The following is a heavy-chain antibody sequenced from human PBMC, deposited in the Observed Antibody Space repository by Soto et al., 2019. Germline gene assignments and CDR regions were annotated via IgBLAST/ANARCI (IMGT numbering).Heavy chain of an antibody. J-gene: IGHJ1*01. CDR1: GYTFTTFG. CDR3: ERQNADYFQN. CDR2: INAFNGNT. Sequence: QVQLVQSGVEVKKPGASVKVSCKASGYTFTTFGITWVRQAPGQGLQWMGWINAFNGNTNYAQKLQGRVTMTTNTSTSTAYMELRSLRSDDTAVYYCERQNADYFQNWGQGTLVTVS. V-gene: IGHV1-18*01.